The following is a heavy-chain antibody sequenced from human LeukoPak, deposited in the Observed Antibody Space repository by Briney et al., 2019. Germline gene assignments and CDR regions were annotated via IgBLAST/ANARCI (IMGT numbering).Heavy chain of an antibody. CDR3: ATSGGGWFDP. CDR1: GFTFSSYW. V-gene: IGHV4-59*01. J-gene: IGHJ5*02. D-gene: IGHD1-26*01. CDR2: IDYSGST. Sequence: GSLRLSCAASGFTFSSYWMSWIRQPPGKRLEWIGYIDYSGSTNYNPSLKSRVTISVKMSKNQFSLKLNSVTAADTAVYYCATSGGGWFDPWGQGTLVTVSS.